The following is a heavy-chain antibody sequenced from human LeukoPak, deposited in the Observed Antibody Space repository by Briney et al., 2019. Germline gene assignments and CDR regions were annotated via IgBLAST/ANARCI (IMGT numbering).Heavy chain of an antibody. CDR1: ASTYTSYC. J-gene: IGHJ4*02. CDR3: ARGGSGTPLGY. CDR2: ISAYNGNT. D-gene: IGHD1-7*01. Sequence: GASVKVSCKASASTYTSYCICWVRQAPGQGLEWMGWISAYNGNTNYAQKLQGRVTMTTDTSTSTAYMELRSLRSDDTAVYYCARGGSGTPLGYWGQGTLVTVSS. V-gene: IGHV1-18*01.